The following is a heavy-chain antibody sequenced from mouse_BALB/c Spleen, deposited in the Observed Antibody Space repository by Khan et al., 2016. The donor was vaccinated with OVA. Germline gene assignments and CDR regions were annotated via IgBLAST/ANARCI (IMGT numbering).Heavy chain of an antibody. CDR3: VDGDFAY. Sequence: VQLKESGAELVKPGASVKLSCTASGFNIKDTYMHWVKQRPEQGLEWIGRIDPANGNTKYDPKFQGKATITADTSSNTAYLQLSSLTSEDTAVYYGVDGDFAYWGQGTLVTVSA. D-gene: IGHD2-13*01. V-gene: IGHV14-3*02. CDR1: GFNIKDTY. CDR2: IDPANGNT. J-gene: IGHJ3*01.